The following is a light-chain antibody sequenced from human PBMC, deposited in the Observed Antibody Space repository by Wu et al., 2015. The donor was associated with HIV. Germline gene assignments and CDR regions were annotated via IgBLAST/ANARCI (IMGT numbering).Light chain of an antibody. J-gene: IGKJ5*01. CDR2: EAS. CDR3: QQYASSPIT. V-gene: IGKV3-20*01. CDR1: QSVSSNY. Sequence: TQSPGTLSVSPGERVILSCKASQSVSSNYLAWYQQKPGQAPRLLISEASTRAADIPDRFSATGSGTDFTLTIGRLDPEDFAVYFCQQYASSPITFGPGTRLEIK.